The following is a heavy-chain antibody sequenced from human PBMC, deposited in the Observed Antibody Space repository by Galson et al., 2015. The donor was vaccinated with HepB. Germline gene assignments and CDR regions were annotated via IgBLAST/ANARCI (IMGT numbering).Heavy chain of an antibody. CDR2: VKQDGSEK. CDR1: GFTFSRYW. V-gene: IGHV3-7*03. Sequence: SLRLSCAASGFTFSRYWMNWVRQAPGKGLEWVANVKQDGSEKYYVDSVKGRFTISRDNAKNSLYLQMNNLRAEDTAVYYCARDPKLTGDLYWYFDLWGRGTLVTVSS. CDR3: ARDPKLTGDLYWYFDL. D-gene: IGHD7-27*01. J-gene: IGHJ2*01.